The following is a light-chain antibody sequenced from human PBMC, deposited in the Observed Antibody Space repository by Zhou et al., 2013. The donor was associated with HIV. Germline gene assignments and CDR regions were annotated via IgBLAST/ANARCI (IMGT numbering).Light chain of an antibody. V-gene: IGKV3-20*01. CDR2: GAS. CDR3: QHYYSYPFT. CDR1: QSVSSSY. J-gene: IGKJ3*01. Sequence: ETVLTQSPATLSLSPGERATLSCRASQSVSSSYLAWYQQKPGQAPRLLIYGASSRATGIPDRFSGSGSGTDFTLTISCLQSEDFATYYCQHYYSYPFTFGPGTKVDIK.